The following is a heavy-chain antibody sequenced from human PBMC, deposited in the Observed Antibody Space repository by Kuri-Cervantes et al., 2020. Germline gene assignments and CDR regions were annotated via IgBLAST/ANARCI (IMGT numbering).Heavy chain of an antibody. D-gene: IGHD1-26*01. CDR3: ARGAGGIPYYYMDV. CDR1: GESFSGYY. V-gene: IGHV4-34*01. Sequence: SASLSLTCAAYGESFSGYYWSWIRQSPGKGLEWIGEINHRGYTDYNPSLKSRVNLSVDTSKNQFSLKLSSVTAADTAVYYCARGAGGIPYYYMDVWGKGTTVTVSS. J-gene: IGHJ6*03. CDR2: INHRGYT.